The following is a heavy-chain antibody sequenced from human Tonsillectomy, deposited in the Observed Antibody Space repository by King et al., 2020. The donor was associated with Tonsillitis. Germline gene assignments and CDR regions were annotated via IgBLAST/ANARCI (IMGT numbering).Heavy chain of an antibody. J-gene: IGHJ6*02. CDR2: ISYDGSNK. D-gene: IGHD4-11*01. CDR1: GFTFSSYA. Sequence: VQLVESGGGVVQPGRSLRLSCAASGFTFSSYAMHWVRQAPGKGLEWVAVISYDGSNKYYADSVKGRFTISRDNSKKPLYLQMNSLRAEDTAVYYCASWWYSNYVRRRDIFLGYYGMDVWGQGTTVTVSS. CDR3: ASWWYSNYVRRRDIFLGYYGMDV. V-gene: IGHV3-30*04.